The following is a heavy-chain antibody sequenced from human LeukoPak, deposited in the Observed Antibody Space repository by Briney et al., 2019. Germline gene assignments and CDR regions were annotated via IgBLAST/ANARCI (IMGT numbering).Heavy chain of an antibody. J-gene: IGHJ6*04. CDR2: ISDDGSNK. Sequence: PRGSLRLSCAASGFTFSSYDINWVRQAPGKGLEWVAVISDDGSNKYYAESVKGRFTISRDNSKNTVYLQMNSLRAEDTAVYYCAREEVAGSVNDYYYGMDVWGKGTTVTVSS. V-gene: IGHV3-30*04. CDR3: AREEVAGSVNDYYYGMDV. D-gene: IGHD6-19*01. CDR1: GFTFSSYD.